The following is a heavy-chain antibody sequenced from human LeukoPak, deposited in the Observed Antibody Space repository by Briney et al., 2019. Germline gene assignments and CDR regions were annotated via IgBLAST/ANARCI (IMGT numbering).Heavy chain of an antibody. V-gene: IGHV3-23*01. CDR2: ISGSGGST. Sequence: GGSLRLSCAASGFTFSSYAMSWVRQAPGKGLEWVSAISGSGGSTYYADSVKGRFTISRDSSKNTLYLQMNSLRAEDTAVYYCAKHRVRSLEWLSRVDCIDPWGQGTLVTVSS. J-gene: IGHJ5*02. CDR3: AKHRVRSLEWLSRVDCIDP. CDR1: GFTFSSYA. D-gene: IGHD3-3*01.